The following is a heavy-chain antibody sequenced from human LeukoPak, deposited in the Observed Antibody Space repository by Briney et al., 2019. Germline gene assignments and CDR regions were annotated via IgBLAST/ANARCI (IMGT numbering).Heavy chain of an antibody. CDR2: ISGSGGST. V-gene: IGHV3-23*01. CDR3: ASPYCSGGSCYFSYY. J-gene: IGHJ4*02. Sequence: GGSLRLSCAASGFTFSDYYMSWIRQAPGKGLEWVSAISGSGGSTYYADSVKGRFTISRDNSKNTLYLQMNSLRAEDTAVYYCASPYCSGGSCYFSYYWGQGTLVTVSS. D-gene: IGHD2-15*01. CDR1: GFTFSDYY.